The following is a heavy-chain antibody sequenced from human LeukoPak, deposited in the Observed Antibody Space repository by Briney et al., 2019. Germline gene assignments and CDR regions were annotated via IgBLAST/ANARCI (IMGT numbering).Heavy chain of an antibody. CDR2: TTNKAHSYTT. D-gene: IGHD2-15*01. Sequence: GGSLRLSRAASVFTFSDHYMDWVRQAPGKGLEGVGRTTNKAHSYTTEYAASVKGRFTISRDDSKNSLYLQMNSLKTEDTAVYYCARRYCIGGNCRYSDYWGQGTLVTVSS. CDR3: ARRYCIGGNCRYSDY. J-gene: IGHJ4*02. V-gene: IGHV3-72*01. CDR1: VFTFSDHY.